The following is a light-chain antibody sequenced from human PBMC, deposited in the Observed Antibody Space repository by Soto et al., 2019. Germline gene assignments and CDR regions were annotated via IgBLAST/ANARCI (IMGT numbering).Light chain of an antibody. CDR3: QQYDNSPIT. Sequence: EVVLTQSPVTLSLSPGESATLSCRASQSFRGLLAWYQQKPGQAPRLLIYDAYNRATGIPPRFSGSGSGTDFTLTISRLEPEDFAVYYCQQYDNSPITFGQGTRLEIK. J-gene: IGKJ5*01. V-gene: IGKV3-20*01. CDR2: DAY. CDR1: QSFRGL.